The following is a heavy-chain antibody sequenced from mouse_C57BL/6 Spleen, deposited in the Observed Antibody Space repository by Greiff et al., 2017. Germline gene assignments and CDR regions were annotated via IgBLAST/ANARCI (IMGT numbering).Heavy chain of an antibody. CDR3: AQDSSGYVGFDY. D-gene: IGHD3-2*02. CDR2: IDPANGNT. V-gene: IGHV14-3*01. J-gene: IGHJ2*01. Sequence: EVQLQQSVAELVRPGASVKLSCTASGFNIKNTYMRWVKQRPEQGLEWIGRIDPANGNTKYAPKFQGKATITADTSSNTAYLQLSSLTSEDTAIYYCAQDSSGYVGFDYWGQGTTLTVSS. CDR1: GFNIKNTY.